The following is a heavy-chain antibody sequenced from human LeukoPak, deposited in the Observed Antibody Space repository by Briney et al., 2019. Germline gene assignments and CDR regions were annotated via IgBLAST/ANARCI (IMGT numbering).Heavy chain of an antibody. CDR2: IYYSGST. D-gene: IGHD4-17*01. CDR3: ARRGGDLNNFDY. V-gene: IGHV4-39*07. J-gene: IGHJ4*02. CDR1: GGSISSSSYY. Sequence: SETLSLTCTVSGGSISSSSYYWGWIRQPPGKGLEWIGSIYYSGSTYYNPSLKSRVTISVDTSKNQFSLKLSSVTAADTAVYYCARRGGDLNNFDYWGQGTLVTVSS.